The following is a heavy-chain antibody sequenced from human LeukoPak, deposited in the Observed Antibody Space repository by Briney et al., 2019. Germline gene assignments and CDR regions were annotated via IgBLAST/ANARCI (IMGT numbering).Heavy chain of an antibody. Sequence: PAGGSLRLSCAASGFTFTTYWMTWVRQAPGKGLEWVAFIRYDGSNRYYADFVKGRFTISRDNSKNSLYLQMNSLRAEGTAVYFCAKMLIMEATRHLDYWGQGTLVTVSS. V-gene: IGHV3-30*02. CDR1: GFTFTTYW. CDR3: AKMLIMEATRHLDY. D-gene: IGHD1-26*01. J-gene: IGHJ4*02. CDR2: IRYDGSNR.